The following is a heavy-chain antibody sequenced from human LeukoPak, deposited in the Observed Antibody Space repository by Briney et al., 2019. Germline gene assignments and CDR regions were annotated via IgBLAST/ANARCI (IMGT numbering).Heavy chain of an antibody. J-gene: IGHJ4*02. CDR1: GGSISSGSYY. Sequence: SETLSLTCTVSGGSISSGSYYWSWIRQPPGKGLEWIGYIYYSGSTNYNPSLKSRVTISVDTSKNQFSLKLSSVTAADTAVYYCARGKRVQLWFPYYFDYWGQGTLVTVSS. CDR2: IYYSGST. V-gene: IGHV4-61*01. D-gene: IGHD5-18*01. CDR3: ARGKRVQLWFPYYFDY.